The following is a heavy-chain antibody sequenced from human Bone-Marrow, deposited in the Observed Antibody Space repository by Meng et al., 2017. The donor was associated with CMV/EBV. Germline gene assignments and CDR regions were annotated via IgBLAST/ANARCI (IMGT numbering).Heavy chain of an antibody. D-gene: IGHD2-15*01. V-gene: IGHV4-4*07. CDR1: DGSIRSYY. CDR2: MYTTGNT. Sequence: SETLSLTCTVFDGSIRSYYRSWIRQPAGKGLEWIGRMYTTGNTNYNPSLKSRVTVSVDTSKNQFSLKLSSVTAEDTAVYYCAREGSWGRLYGMDVWGQGTTVTVSS. CDR3: AREGSWGRLYGMDV. J-gene: IGHJ6*02.